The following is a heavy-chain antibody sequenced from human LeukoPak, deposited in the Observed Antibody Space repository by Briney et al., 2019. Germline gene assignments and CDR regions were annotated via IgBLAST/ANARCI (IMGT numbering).Heavy chain of an antibody. CDR1: GGSIKTNY. CDR2: GYYRGST. J-gene: IGHJ4*02. CDR3: ATGEYSFDY. V-gene: IGHV4-59*01. Sequence: SETLSLTCTVSGGSIKTNYWSWIRQPPGKGLEWIGYGYYRGSTNYNPSLKSRVSISVDTSKNQFSLKLSSVTAADTAVYYCATGEYSFDYWGQGTLVTVSS. D-gene: IGHD5-18*01.